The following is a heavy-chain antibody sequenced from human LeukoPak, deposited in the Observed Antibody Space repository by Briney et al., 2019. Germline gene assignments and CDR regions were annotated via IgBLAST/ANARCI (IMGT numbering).Heavy chain of an antibody. Sequence: GGSLTLSCAASGFTFSDYYMSWIRQAPGKGLEWVSYISSSGSTIYYADSVEGRFTISRDNAKNSLYLQMNSLRAEDTAVYYCARDAVATIYYCYGMDVWGQGTTVNVSS. D-gene: IGHD5-12*01. CDR3: ARDAVATIYYCYGMDV. CDR2: ISSSGSTI. CDR1: GFTFSDYY. J-gene: IGHJ6*02. V-gene: IGHV3-11*01.